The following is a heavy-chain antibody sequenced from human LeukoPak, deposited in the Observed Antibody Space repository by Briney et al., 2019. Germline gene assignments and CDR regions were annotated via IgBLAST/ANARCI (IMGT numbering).Heavy chain of an antibody. D-gene: IGHD3-10*01. CDR1: GFTFSSYS. V-gene: IGHV3-48*01. Sequence: GGSLRLSCAASGFTFSSYSMNWVRQAPGKGLEWVSYISSSSSTIYYADSVKGRFTISRDNAKNSLYLQMNSLRAEDTAVYYCAREGNRRGYYYYMDVWGKGTTVTVSS. CDR2: ISSSSSTI. J-gene: IGHJ6*03. CDR3: AREGNRRGYYYYMDV.